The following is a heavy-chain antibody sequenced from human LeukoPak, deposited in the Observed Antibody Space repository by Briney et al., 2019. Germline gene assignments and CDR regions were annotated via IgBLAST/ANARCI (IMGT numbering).Heavy chain of an antibody. Sequence: PSETLSLTCTVSGYSISSGYYWGWIRQPPGKGLEWIGSINYSGSTYYNPSLKSRVTISVDTSKNQFSLKLSSVTAADTAVYYCARGGGSYGYYMDVWGKGPTVTVSS. CDR3: ARGGGSYGYYMDV. D-gene: IGHD5-18*01. V-gene: IGHV4-38-2*02. J-gene: IGHJ6*03. CDR2: INYSGST. CDR1: GYSISSGYY.